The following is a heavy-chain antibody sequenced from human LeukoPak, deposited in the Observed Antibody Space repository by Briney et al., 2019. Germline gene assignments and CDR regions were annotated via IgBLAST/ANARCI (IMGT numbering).Heavy chain of an antibody. CDR2: ISTDGSNT. Sequence: GGSLRLSCAASGFTFSDYYMTWIRQAPGKGLVWVSRISTDGSNTNYADSVKGRFTFSRDNAKNTLYLQMNSLRAEDTAVYYCVRQAGSGTYYRGFDVWGQGTTVTVSS. V-gene: IGHV3-74*01. J-gene: IGHJ6*02. D-gene: IGHD3-10*01. CDR3: VRQAGSGTYYRGFDV. CDR1: GFTFSDYY.